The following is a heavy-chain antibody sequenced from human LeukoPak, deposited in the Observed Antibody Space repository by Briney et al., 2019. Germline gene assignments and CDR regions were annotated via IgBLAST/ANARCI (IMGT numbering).Heavy chain of an antibody. J-gene: IGHJ6*02. CDR2: ISGSGGST. V-gene: IGHV3-23*01. Sequence: PGGSLRLSCAASGFTFSSYAMSWVRQAPGKGLEWVSAISGSGGSTYYADSVKGRFTISRDNSKNTLYLQMNSLRAEDTAVYYCATLGYSSRGGVYGMGVWGQGTTVTVSS. CDR3: ATLGYSSRGGVYGMGV. CDR1: GFTFSSYA. D-gene: IGHD6-13*01.